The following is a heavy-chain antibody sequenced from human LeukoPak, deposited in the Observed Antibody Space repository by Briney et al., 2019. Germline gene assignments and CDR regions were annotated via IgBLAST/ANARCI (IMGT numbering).Heavy chain of an antibody. Sequence: PSETLSLTCAVYGGSFSGYYWSWIRQPPGKGLEWIGSIYYSGSTYYNPSLKSRVTISVDTSKNQFSLKLSSVTAADTAVYYCARDPGIAAAGTRRPGWFDPWGQGTLVTVSS. D-gene: IGHD6-13*01. V-gene: IGHV4-34*01. CDR1: GGSFSGYY. J-gene: IGHJ5*02. CDR2: IYYSGST. CDR3: ARDPGIAAAGTRRPGWFDP.